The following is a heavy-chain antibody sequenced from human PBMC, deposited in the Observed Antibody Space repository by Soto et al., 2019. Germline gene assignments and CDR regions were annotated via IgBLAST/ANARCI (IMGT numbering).Heavy chain of an antibody. CDR1: GYSFTSYW. CDR3: ARHRIVAGYYYYYGMDV. V-gene: IGHV5-51*01. J-gene: IGHJ6*02. D-gene: IGHD5-12*01. Sequence: PGESLKISCKGSGYSFTSYWIGWVRQMPGKGLEWMGIIYPGDSDTRYSPSFQGQVTISADKSISTAYLQWSSLKASDTAMYYCARHRIVAGYYYYYGMDVWGQGTTVTVSS. CDR2: IYPGDSDT.